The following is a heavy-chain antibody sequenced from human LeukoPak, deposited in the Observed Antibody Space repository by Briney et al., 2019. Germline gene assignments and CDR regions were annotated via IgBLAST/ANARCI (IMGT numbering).Heavy chain of an antibody. Sequence: PSETLSLTCTVSGDSISSYYWSWIRQSPGKGLEWIGYIYYSESTNYNPSLKSRVTISVDTSKNQFSLKLSSVTAADTAVYYCAREDCSGTSCSEYVWGQGTTVTVSS. D-gene: IGHD2-2*01. CDR3: AREDCSGTSCSEYV. CDR1: GDSISSYY. V-gene: IGHV4-59*01. J-gene: IGHJ6*02. CDR2: IYYSEST.